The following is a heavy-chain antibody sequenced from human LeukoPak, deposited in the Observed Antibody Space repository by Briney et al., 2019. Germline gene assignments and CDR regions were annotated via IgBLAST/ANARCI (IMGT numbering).Heavy chain of an antibody. J-gene: IGHJ4*02. D-gene: IGHD3-3*01. CDR2: IYYSGST. CDR1: GGSISSGGYY. CDR3: ARAGGFFSPFGY. V-gene: IGHV4-31*03. Sequence: SETLSLTCTVSGGSISSGGYYWSWIRQHPGKGLEWIGYIYYSGSTYYNPSPKSRVTISVDTSKNQFSLKLSSVTAADTAVNYCARAGGFFSPFGYWGQGTLVTVSS.